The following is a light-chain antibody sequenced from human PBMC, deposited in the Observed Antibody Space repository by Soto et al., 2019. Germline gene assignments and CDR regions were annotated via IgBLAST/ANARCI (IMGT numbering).Light chain of an antibody. Sequence: EIVMTQSPATLSVSPGERATLSCRASQSVGSNLAWYQQKPGQARRLLIYGASTRATGIPATFSGSGSGTEFTLTIGSRQSEDFAVYYFQQYSNWPPGTFGQGTKVEIK. J-gene: IGKJ1*01. CDR1: QSVGSN. CDR2: GAS. V-gene: IGKV3-15*01. CDR3: QQYSNWPPGT.